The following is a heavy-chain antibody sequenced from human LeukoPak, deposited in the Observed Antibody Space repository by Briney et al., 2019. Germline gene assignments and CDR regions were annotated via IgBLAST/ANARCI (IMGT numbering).Heavy chain of an antibody. CDR2: IWYDGSNK. J-gene: IGHJ3*02. CDR1: GFTFSSYG. V-gene: IGHV3-33*01. CDR3: AREARLSPAFDI. Sequence: GGSLRLSCAASGFTFSSYGMHWVRQAPGKGLEWVAVIWYDGSNKYYADSVKGRFTISRDNSKNTLYLQMNSLRAEDTAVYYCAREARLSPAFDIWGQGTMVTVSS.